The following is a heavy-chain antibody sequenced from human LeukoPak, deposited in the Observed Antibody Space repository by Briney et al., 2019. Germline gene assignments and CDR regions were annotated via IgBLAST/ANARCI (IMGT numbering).Heavy chain of an antibody. Sequence: PGGSLRLSCVASGFTFSSYWMSWVRQAPGKGLEWVANIKQDGSEKYYVDSVKGRFTISRDNAKNSLYLQMNCLRAEDTAVYYCARALSSTSGGVWGQGTLVTVSS. D-gene: IGHD6-6*01. J-gene: IGHJ4*02. V-gene: IGHV3-7*01. CDR3: ARALSSTSGGV. CDR1: GFTFSSYW. CDR2: IKQDGSEK.